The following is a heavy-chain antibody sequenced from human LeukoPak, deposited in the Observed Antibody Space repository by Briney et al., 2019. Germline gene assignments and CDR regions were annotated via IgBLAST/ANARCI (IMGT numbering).Heavy chain of an antibody. CDR1: GGSIINSNW. D-gene: IGHD6-13*01. Sequence: SGTLSLTCAVSGGSIINSNWWSWVRQPPGKGLEWIGEIDHSGSTSYNPSLKSRVTMSVDRSQNQFSLKLSSVTAADTAVYYCARGDRGILLDWGQGTLVTVSS. CDR2: IDHSGST. J-gene: IGHJ4*02. V-gene: IGHV4-4*02. CDR3: ARGDRGILLD.